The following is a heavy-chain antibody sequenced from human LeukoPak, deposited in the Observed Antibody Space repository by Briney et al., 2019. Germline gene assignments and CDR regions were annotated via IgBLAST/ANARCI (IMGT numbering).Heavy chain of an antibody. J-gene: IGHJ3*01. CDR1: GGSISSSDYT. CDR2: TDRSGSA. CDR3: TRAATGEAFDL. Sequence: SETLSLTCAVSGGSISSSDYTWNWIRQPPGKGLEWIGYTDRSGSAYYNPSLKSRVTITVDRSKNRFSLRLSSGTAADTAVYYCTRAATGEAFDLWGQGTLVTVSS. V-gene: IGHV4-30-2*01. D-gene: IGHD7-27*01.